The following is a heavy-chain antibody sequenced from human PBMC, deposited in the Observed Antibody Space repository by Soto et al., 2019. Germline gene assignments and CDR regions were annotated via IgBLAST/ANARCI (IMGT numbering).Heavy chain of an antibody. Sequence: TSETLSLTCTVSGDSISSRSYWGWIRQPPGKGLEFIGSIYYGGSTYHSPSLKSRVTMSVDTSKNQFSLQLTFMGAADTAVYYCTRLTGYFIGDNYYSGSHFDFWGQGAPVTVSS. J-gene: IGHJ4*02. CDR3: TRLTGYFIGDNYYSGSHFDF. CDR1: GDSISSRSY. CDR2: IYYGGST. V-gene: IGHV4-39*01. D-gene: IGHD2-15*01.